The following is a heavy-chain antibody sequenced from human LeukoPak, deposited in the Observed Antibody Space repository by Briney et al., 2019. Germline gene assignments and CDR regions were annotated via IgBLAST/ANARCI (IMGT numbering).Heavy chain of an antibody. D-gene: IGHD1-26*01. CDR3: ARRIVGATGSDY. V-gene: IGHV1-18*01. CDR2: ISAYTGNT. Sequence: ASVKVSCKASGYTFTTYGISWVRQAPGQGLEWMGWISAYTGNTNYAQNLQGRVTMTTDTSTTTAYMELRSLTSDDTAVHYCARRIVGATGSDYWGQGTLVTVSS. CDR1: GYTFTTYG. J-gene: IGHJ4*02.